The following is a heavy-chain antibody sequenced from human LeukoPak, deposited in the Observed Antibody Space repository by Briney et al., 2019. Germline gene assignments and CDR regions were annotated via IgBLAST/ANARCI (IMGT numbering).Heavy chain of an antibody. D-gene: IGHD4-23*01. CDR2: INHSGST. CDR1: GGSFSGYY. CDR3: ARHEGKDGFDY. Sequence: SETLSLTCAVYGGSFSGYYWSWIRQPPGKGLEWIGEINHSGSTNYNPSLKSRVTISVDTSKNQFSLKLSSVTAADTAVYYCARHEGKDGFDYWGQGTWSPSPQ. J-gene: IGHJ4*02. V-gene: IGHV4-34*01.